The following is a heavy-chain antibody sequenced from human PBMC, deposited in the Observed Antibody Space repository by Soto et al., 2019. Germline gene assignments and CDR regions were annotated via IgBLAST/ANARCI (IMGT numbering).Heavy chain of an antibody. V-gene: IGHV4-31*03. CDR2: IYYTGST. D-gene: IGHD3-22*01. J-gene: IGHJ5*01. CDR3: STRAYDTNGYYRFDP. CDR1: GGSISSGGYY. Sequence: PSETLSLTCTVSGGSISSGGYYWSWIRQHPGKGLEWIGYIYYTGSTYYNPSLMSRLTISLDTSKNQFSLTLSAVTAADTAMYYCSTRAYDTNGYYRFDPWGQGTLVTVSS.